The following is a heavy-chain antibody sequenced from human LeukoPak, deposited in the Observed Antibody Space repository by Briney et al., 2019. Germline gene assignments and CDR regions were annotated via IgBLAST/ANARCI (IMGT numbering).Heavy chain of an antibody. CDR1: GFTFSSYW. CDR3: AREYCSSTSCYGRGRYYYYGMDV. V-gene: IGHV3-74*01. J-gene: IGHJ6*02. CDR2: IYTDGSRT. D-gene: IGHD2-2*01. Sequence: GGSLRLSCAASGFTFSSYWMHWARQAPGKGLVWVSRIYTDGSRTSYADAVKGRFTISRDNAKNTVYLQMNSLRAEDTAVYYCAREYCSSTSCYGRGRYYYYGMDVWGQGTTVTVSS.